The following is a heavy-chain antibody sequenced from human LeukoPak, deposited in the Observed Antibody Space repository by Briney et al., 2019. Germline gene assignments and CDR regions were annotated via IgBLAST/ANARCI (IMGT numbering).Heavy chain of an antibody. CDR3: ASRKLGNDY. CDR2: ISTSSSYI. V-gene: IGHV3-21*01. CDR1: GFTFNRYN. J-gene: IGHJ4*02. D-gene: IGHD7-27*01. Sequence: GGSLRLSCAASGFTFNRYNMNWVRRAPGKGLEWVSSISTSSSYIYYADSVRGRFTISRDNAKNSLYLQMNSLRAEDTAVYYCASRKLGNDYWGQGTLVTVSS.